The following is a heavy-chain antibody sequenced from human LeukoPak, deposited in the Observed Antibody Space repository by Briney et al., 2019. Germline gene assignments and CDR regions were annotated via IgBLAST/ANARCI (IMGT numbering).Heavy chain of an antibody. CDR3: AKDFGYSSGWYLGGYYYYGMDV. D-gene: IGHD6-19*01. CDR1: GFTCDDYA. V-gene: IGHV3-43*02. CDR2: ISGDGGST. J-gene: IGHJ6*02. Sequence: SGGSLRLSCAASGFTCDDYAMHWVRQAPGKGLEWVSLISGDGGSTYYADSVKGRFTISRDNSKNSLYLQMNSLRTGDTALYYCAKDFGYSSGWYLGGYYYYGMDVWGQGTTVTVSS.